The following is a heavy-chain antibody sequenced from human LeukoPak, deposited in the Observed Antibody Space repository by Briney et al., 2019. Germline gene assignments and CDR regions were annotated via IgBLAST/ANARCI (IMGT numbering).Heavy chain of an antibody. D-gene: IGHD3-22*01. CDR3: AREKRTGYYDSSGYPHGFDY. CDR2: IYYSGST. Sequence: KPSQTLSLPCTVSGGSISSGDYYWSWIRQPPGKGLEWIGYIYYSGSTYYNPSLKSRVTISVDTSKNQFSLKLSSVTAADTAVYYCAREKRTGYYDSSGYPHGFDYWGQGTLVIVSS. V-gene: IGHV4-30-4*08. CDR1: GGSISSGDYY. J-gene: IGHJ4*02.